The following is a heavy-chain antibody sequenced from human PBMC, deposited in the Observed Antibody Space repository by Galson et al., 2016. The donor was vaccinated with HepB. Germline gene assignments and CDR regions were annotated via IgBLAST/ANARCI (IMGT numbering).Heavy chain of an antibody. CDR2: IYYSGSP. CDR3: ARASRGATAGTITY. J-gene: IGHJ4*02. D-gene: IGHD6-13*01. CDR1: GGSISTYY. V-gene: IGHV4-59*01. Sequence: SETLSLTCTVSGGSISTYYWTWIRQAPGKGLEWLGYIYYSGSPNYNPSLKSRVTISMDTPKNQFSLKLTSVTAADTAVYYCARASRGATAGTITYWGQGTLVTVSP.